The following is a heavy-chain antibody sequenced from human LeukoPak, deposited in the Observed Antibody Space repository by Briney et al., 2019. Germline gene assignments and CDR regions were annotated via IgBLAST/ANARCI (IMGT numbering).Heavy chain of an antibody. V-gene: IGHV1-69*04. CDR1: GGTFSSYA. CDR2: IIPILGIP. J-gene: IGHJ6*02. Sequence: SVKVSCKASGGTFSSYAISWVRQAPGQGLEWMGRIIPILGIPNYAQNFQGRVTITADKSTSTAYMELSSLRSEDTAVYYCAAGTRYCSSTSCYPSGMDVWGQGTTVTVSS. CDR3: AAGTRYCSSTSCYPSGMDV. D-gene: IGHD2-2*01.